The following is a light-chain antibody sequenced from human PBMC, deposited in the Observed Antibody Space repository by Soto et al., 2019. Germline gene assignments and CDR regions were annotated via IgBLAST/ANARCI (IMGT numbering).Light chain of an antibody. CDR3: QQYGSSPT. CDR1: QIILSN. CDR2: GAS. V-gene: IGKV3-20*01. Sequence: EIVMTQSPATLSVSPGERVTLSCRASQIILSNLAWYQQKPGQAPRLLIYGASSRATGIPDRFSGSGSGTDFTLTISRLEPEDFAVYYCQQYGSSPTFGQGTKVDI. J-gene: IGKJ1*01.